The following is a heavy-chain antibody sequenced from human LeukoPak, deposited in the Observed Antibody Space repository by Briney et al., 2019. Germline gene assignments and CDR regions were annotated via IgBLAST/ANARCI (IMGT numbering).Heavy chain of an antibody. V-gene: IGHV1-2*02. CDR3: ARSPIGLGFFDY. D-gene: IGHD7-27*01. CDR1: GYTFTSYG. Sequence: GSVKVPCKASGYTFTSYGISWVRQAPGQGLEWMGWITPNSDGTDYAQKFQGRVTMTRDTSITTAYMELSSLRSDDTAVYYCARSPIGLGFFDYWGQGTLVTVSS. J-gene: IGHJ4*02. CDR2: ITPNSDGT.